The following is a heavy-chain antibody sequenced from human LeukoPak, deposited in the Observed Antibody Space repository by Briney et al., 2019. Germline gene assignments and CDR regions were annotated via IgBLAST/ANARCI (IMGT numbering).Heavy chain of an antibody. CDR2: IYYSGST. J-gene: IGHJ6*03. V-gene: IGHV4-39*01. CDR3: ARVSYGQFYYYYMDV. CDR1: GGSISSSSYY. Sequence: PSETLSLTCTVSGGSISSSSYYWGWIRQPPGKGLEWIGSIYYSGSTYYNPSLKSRVTISVDTSKNQFSLKLSSVTAADTAVYYCARVSYGQFYYYYMDVWGKGTTVTVSS. D-gene: IGHD5-18*01.